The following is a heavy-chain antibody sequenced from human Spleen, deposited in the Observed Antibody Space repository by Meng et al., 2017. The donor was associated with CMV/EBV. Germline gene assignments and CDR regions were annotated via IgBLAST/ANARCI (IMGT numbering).Heavy chain of an antibody. CDR2: INHSGST. V-gene: IGHV4-34*01. J-gene: IGHJ4*02. CDR1: GGSFSGYY. D-gene: IGHD6-6*01. Sequence: SETLSLTCAVYGGSFSGYYWSWIRQPPGKGLEWIGEINHSGSTNYNPSLKSRVTISVDTSKNQFSLKLSAVTAADTAVYYCARGRAAARVLEYWGQGTLVTVSS. CDR3: ARGRAAARVLEY.